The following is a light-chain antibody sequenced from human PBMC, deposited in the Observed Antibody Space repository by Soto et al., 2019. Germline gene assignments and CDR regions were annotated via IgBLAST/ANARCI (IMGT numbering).Light chain of an antibody. V-gene: IGLV2-14*01. J-gene: IGLJ1*01. Sequence: HSALTQPASVSGSPGQSITLSCTGTSSDVGGYNYVSWYQQHPGKAPKLIIYEFRNRPSGVSNRFSGSKSGNTASLTFSGLQAEDEADYSCNSYTSKSTGVFGTGTKLTVL. CDR1: SSDVGGYNY. CDR2: EFR. CDR3: NSYTSKSTGV.